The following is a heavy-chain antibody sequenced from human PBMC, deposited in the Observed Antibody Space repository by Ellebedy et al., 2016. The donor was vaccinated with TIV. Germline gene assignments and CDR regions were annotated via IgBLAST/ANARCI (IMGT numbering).Heavy chain of an antibody. CDR1: AGSASSTRYY. D-gene: IGHD2-21*02. Sequence: MPSETLSLTCSVTAGSASSTRYYWAWIRQPPGKGLEYIGSVHYSGSPYYNPSFKSRGTLSADTSKNQFSLNLRTVTAADTAVYYCARTDPWQPIDDWGQGILVSVSS. CDR3: ARTDPWQPIDD. CDR2: VHYSGSP. J-gene: IGHJ4*02. V-gene: IGHV4-39*01.